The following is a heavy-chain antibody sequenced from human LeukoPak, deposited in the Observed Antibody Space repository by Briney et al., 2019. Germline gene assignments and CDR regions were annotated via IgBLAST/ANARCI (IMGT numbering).Heavy chain of an antibody. CDR3: TKDQAGGAMVLHY. CDR1: GFTFSSYE. J-gene: IGHJ4*02. D-gene: IGHD5-18*01. Sequence: GGSLRLSCAASGFTFSSYEMNWVRQAPGKGLEWVSAITTSSAYIYYADSVRGRFTISRDNAKNSLYLQMNSLRDDDTAVYYCTKDQAGGAMVLHYWGQGTLVTVSS. V-gene: IGHV3-21*01. CDR2: ITTSSAYI.